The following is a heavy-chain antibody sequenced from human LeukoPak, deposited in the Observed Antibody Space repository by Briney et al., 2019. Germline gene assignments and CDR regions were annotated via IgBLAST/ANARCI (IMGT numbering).Heavy chain of an antibody. V-gene: IGHV4-30-2*01. CDR1: GGSISSGGYS. CDR2: IYHSGST. CDR3: AVRVGGVFDY. D-gene: IGHD3-16*01. J-gene: IGHJ4*02. Sequence: SQTLSLTCAVSGGSISSGGYSWSWIRQPPGKGLEWIGYIYHSGSTYYNPSLKSRVTISVDRSKNQFSLKLSSVTAADTAVYYCAVRVGGVFDYGAQGPLVTVS.